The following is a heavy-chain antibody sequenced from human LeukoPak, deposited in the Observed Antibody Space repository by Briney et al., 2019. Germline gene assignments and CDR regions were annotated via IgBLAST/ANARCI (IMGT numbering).Heavy chain of an antibody. V-gene: IGHV3-15*01. CDR3: AKGAYYDSSGYVDY. D-gene: IGHD3-22*01. J-gene: IGHJ4*02. CDR1: GFTFSDAW. CDR2: IKSKSDGGTI. Sequence: GGSLRLSCVGSGFTFSDAWMSWVRQAPGKGLEWVGRIKSKSDGGTIDYAAPVKGRFTISRDDSRNTLYLQMNSLRAEDTAVYYCAKGAYYDSSGYVDYWGQGTLVTVSS.